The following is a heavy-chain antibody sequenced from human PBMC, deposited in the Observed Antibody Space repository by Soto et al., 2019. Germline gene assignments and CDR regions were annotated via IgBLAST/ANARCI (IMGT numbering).Heavy chain of an antibody. Sequence: PGGSLRLSCAASGFGFGTYSMNWVRQAPGKGLEWVASNSGSSSYIYYVDSVRGRFTISRDNAKNSLYLQMNSLRAEDTAVYYCARQRVGTPNVFDYWGQGTLVTVSS. CDR3: ARQRVGTPNVFDY. CDR2: NSGSSSYI. D-gene: IGHD1-26*01. CDR1: GFGFGTYS. J-gene: IGHJ4*02. V-gene: IGHV3-21*01.